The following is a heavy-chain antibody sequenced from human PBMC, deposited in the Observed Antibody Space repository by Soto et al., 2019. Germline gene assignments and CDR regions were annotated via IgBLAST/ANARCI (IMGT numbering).Heavy chain of an antibody. CDR3: ARQQWLVLNAFDI. V-gene: IGHV4-59*01. CDR2: IYYSGST. D-gene: IGHD6-19*01. CDR1: GGSISSYY. J-gene: IGHJ3*02. Sequence: ETLSLTCTVSGGSISSYYWSWIRQPPGKGLEWIGYIYYSGSTNYNPSLKSRVTISVDTSKNQFSLKLSSVTAADTAVYYCARQQWLVLNAFDIWGQGAMVTVSS.